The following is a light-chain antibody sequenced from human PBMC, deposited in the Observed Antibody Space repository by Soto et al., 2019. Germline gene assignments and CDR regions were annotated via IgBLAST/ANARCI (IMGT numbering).Light chain of an antibody. V-gene: IGKV3-20*01. CDR1: QSVSSSY. CDR3: QQFGNSPYT. CDR2: GAS. J-gene: IGKJ2*01. Sequence: EIVLTQSPGTLSLSPGERATLSCRASQSVSSSYLAWYQQKPGQAPRLLIYGASSRATGIPDRFSGSGSGTDFTLTISRLEPEECAVYYCQQFGNSPYTFGQGTRLEIK.